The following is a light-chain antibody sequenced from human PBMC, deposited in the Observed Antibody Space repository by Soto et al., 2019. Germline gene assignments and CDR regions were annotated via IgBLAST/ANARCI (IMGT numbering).Light chain of an antibody. J-gene: IGKJ5*01. Sequence: DIQMTQSPSSVSPSVGGRVTITCRASNGSSSWLAWYQQKPGKAPKLLIYAASSLQSGVPSRFSGSGSGTDFTLTISSLQPEDFATYYCQQANSFPITFGQGTRLEIK. V-gene: IGKV1-12*01. CDR1: NGSSSW. CDR2: AAS. CDR3: QQANSFPIT.